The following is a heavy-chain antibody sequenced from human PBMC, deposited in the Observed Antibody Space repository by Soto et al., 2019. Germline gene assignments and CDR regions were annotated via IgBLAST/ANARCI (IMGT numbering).Heavy chain of an antibody. V-gene: IGHV3-33*01. J-gene: IGHJ6*03. CDR3: AIDGSEDGTYYYYYMDV. D-gene: IGHD6-6*01. Sequence: QVQLVESGGGVVQPGRSLRLSCAASGFTFSSYGMHWVRQAPGKGLEWVAVIWYDGSNKYYADSVKGRFTISRDNSKNTLYLQMNSLRAEDTAVYYCAIDGSEDGTYYYYYMDVWGKGTTVTVSS. CDR1: GFTFSSYG. CDR2: IWYDGSNK.